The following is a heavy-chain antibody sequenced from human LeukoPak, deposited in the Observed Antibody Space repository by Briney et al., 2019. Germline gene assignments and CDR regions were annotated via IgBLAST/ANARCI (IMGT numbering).Heavy chain of an antibody. CDR2: IYYSGNT. D-gene: IGHD4-23*01. Sequence: PSETLSLACTVSVVSISSSNSNWGWIRQLPGKGLEWIGSIYYSGNTYYNASLKSQVSISIDTSKNQFSLRLTSVTAADTAVYYCARLSAVLTSVNWFDPWGQGTLVTVSS. J-gene: IGHJ5*02. CDR1: VVSISSSNSN. V-gene: IGHV4-39*01. CDR3: ARLSAVLTSVNWFDP.